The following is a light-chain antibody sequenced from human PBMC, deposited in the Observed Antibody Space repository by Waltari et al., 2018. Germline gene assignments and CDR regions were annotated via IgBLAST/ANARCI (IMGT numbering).Light chain of an antibody. Sequence: QSALTQPASVSGSPGQSITISCSGSTTDIGTYDYLSWYQQYPGKAPKLILYQVTIRPSGGSNRFSGSKSGNTASLTISGLQTDDEAIYYCSSYTDSTTVVFGGGTVVTVL. CDR2: QVT. V-gene: IGLV2-14*01. CDR1: TTDIGTYDY. CDR3: SSYTDSTTVV. J-gene: IGLJ2*01.